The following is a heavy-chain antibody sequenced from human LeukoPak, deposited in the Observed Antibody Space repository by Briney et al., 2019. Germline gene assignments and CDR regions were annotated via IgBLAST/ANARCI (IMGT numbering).Heavy chain of an antibody. V-gene: IGHV1-8*01. CDR3: ARGLGAQGSSWYEPNWFDP. J-gene: IGHJ5*02. CDR1: GYTFTGYD. Sequence: ASVKVSCKASGYTFTGYDINWVRQATGQGLEWMGWMNPNSGNTGYAQKFQGRVTMTRNTSISTAYMELSSLRSEDTAVYYCARGLGAQGSSWYEPNWFDPWGQGTLVTVSS. D-gene: IGHD6-13*01. CDR2: MNPNSGNT.